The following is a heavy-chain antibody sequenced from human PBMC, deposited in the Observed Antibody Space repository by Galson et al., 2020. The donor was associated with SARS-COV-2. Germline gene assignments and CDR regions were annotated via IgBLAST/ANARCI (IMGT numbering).Heavy chain of an antibody. CDR2: ISIGGDTT. CDR1: GFTFSNFA. D-gene: IGHD1-26*01. Sequence: GEPLKISCVASGFTFSNFAMTWLRQAPGKGLEWISTISIGGDTTHYADSVKGRFTISRDNSKNTLSLQMNSLRAEDTSLYYCAKDTLEVTGAYYHFDYWGQGTLVTVSS. J-gene: IGHJ4*02. CDR3: AKDTLEVTGAYYHFDY. V-gene: IGHV3-23*01.